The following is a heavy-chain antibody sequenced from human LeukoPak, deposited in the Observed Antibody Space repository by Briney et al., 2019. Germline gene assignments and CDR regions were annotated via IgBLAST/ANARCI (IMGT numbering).Heavy chain of an antibody. J-gene: IGHJ4*02. CDR2: IKQDGSEK. CDR3: ARVIVATIIGNYYFDY. V-gene: IGHV3-7*01. D-gene: IGHD5-12*01. CDR1: GFTFSSYW. Sequence: SGGSLRLSCAASGFTFSSYWMSWVRQAPGKGLEWVANIKQDGSEKYYADSVKGRFTISRDNAKNSLYLQMNSLRAEDTAVYYCARVIVATIIGNYYFDYWGQGTLVTVSS.